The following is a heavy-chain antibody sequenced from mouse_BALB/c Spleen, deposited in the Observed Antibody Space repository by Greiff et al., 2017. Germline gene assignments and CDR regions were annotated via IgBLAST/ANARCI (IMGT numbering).Heavy chain of an antibody. Sequence: EVHLVESGGGLVQPGGSLRLSCATSGFTFTDYYMSWVRQPPGKALEWLGFIRNKANGYTTEYSASVKGRFTISRDNSQSILYLQMNTLRAEDSATYYCARDEDEYDGFAYWGQGTLVTVSA. D-gene: IGHD2-4*01. J-gene: IGHJ3*01. CDR2: IRNKANGYTT. CDR3: ARDEDEYDGFAY. CDR1: GFTFTDYY. V-gene: IGHV7-3*02.